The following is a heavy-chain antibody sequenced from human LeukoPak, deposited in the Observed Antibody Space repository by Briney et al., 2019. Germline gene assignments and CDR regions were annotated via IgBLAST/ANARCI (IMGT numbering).Heavy chain of an antibody. CDR2: IYPGDSDT. CDR3: ATSRAHLRYFDWLYQPLDY. D-gene: IGHD3-9*01. CDR1: GYSFTSYW. J-gene: IGHJ4*02. Sequence: GESLKISCKGSGYSFTSYWIGWVRQMPGKGLEWMGIIYPGDSDTRYSPSFQRQVTISADKSISTAYLQLSSLTASDTAMYYCATSRAHLRYFDWLYQPLDYWGQGTLVTVSS. V-gene: IGHV5-51*01.